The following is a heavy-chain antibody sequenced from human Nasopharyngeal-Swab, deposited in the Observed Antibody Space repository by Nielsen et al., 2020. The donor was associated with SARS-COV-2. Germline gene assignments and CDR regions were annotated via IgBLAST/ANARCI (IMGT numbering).Heavy chain of an antibody. V-gene: IGHV3-23*01. CDR3: AKSNDILTGYSFDY. J-gene: IGHJ4*02. CDR1: GFTFSSYA. CDR2: ISGSGGST. Sequence: LSLTSAASGFTFSSYAMSWVRQAPGKGLEWVSAISGSGGSTYYADSVKGRFTISRDNSKNTLYLQMNSLRAEDTAVYYCAKSNDILTGYSFDYWGQGTLVTVSS. D-gene: IGHD3-9*01.